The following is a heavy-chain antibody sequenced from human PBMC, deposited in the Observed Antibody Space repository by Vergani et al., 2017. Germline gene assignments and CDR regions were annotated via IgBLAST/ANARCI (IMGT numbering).Heavy chain of an antibody. CDR3: AGEGMVRGVIITPYGMDV. V-gene: IGHV1-2*02. CDR1: GYTFTGYY. J-gene: IGHJ6*02. Sequence: QVQLVQSGAEVKKPGASVKVSCKASGYTFTGYYMHWVRQAPGQGLEWMGWINPNSGGTNYAQKFQGRVTMTRDTSISTAYMELSRLRSDDTAVYYCAGEGMVRGVIITPYGMDVWGQGTTVTVSS. CDR2: INPNSGGT. D-gene: IGHD3-10*01.